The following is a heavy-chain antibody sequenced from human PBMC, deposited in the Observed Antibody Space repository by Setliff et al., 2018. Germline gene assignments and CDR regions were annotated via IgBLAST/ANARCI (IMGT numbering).Heavy chain of an antibody. CDR2: ISDYDDNT. CDR1: GYSFTNYG. D-gene: IGHD2-2*01. CDR3: ARGSAKMVALPTANYFDP. J-gene: IGHJ5*02. Sequence: ASVKVSCKAFGYSFTNYGLNWVRQAPGQGLEWMGWISDYDDNTNYAQHLQGRVTMTTDTSTSTAYMELRSLTSADTAVYYCARGSAKMVALPTANYFDPWGQGTPVTVSS. V-gene: IGHV1-18*01.